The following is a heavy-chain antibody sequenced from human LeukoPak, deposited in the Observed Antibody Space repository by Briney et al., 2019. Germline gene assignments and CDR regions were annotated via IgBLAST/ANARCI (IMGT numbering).Heavy chain of an antibody. CDR2: INPNSGGT. CDR3: AREYRGVTIFGVVIIPTRRQYFDY. D-gene: IGHD3-3*01. CDR1: GYTFTGYY. Sequence: ASVKVSCKASGYTFTGYYMHWVRQAPGQGLEWMGWINPNSGGTNYAQKFQGRVTMTRDTSISTAYMELSRLRSDDTAVYYCAREYRGVTIFGVVIIPTRRQYFDYWGQGTLVTVSS. J-gene: IGHJ4*02. V-gene: IGHV1-2*02.